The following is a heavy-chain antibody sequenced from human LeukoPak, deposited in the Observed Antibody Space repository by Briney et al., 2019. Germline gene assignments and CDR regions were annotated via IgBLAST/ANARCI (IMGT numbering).Heavy chain of an antibody. Sequence: PGDSLRLSCAASGFTFSSYAMYWVRQAPGKGLEWVAVISYDGSDKFYADSVKGRFTISRDSSKNTLYLQMNSLRPEDTAVYYCARARPSMWIDYWGQGTLVTVSS. CDR2: ISYDGSDK. J-gene: IGHJ4*02. D-gene: IGHD5-12*01. CDR3: ARARPSMWIDY. V-gene: IGHV3-30*04. CDR1: GFTFSSYA.